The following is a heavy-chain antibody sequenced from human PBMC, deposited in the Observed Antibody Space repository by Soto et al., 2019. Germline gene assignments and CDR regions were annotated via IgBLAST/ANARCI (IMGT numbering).Heavy chain of an antibody. J-gene: IGHJ4*02. D-gene: IGHD3-10*01. CDR1: GFTFSTYA. V-gene: IGHV3-21*01. CDR3: ARDLRTLDY. CDR2: ITSSSSYT. Sequence: PGGSLRLSCAASGFTFSTYAMSWVRQAPGKGLEWVSSITSSSSYTYYAGSVKGRFTISRDNAKNSLYLQMNSLRAEDTALYYCARDLRTLDYWGQGALVTVSS.